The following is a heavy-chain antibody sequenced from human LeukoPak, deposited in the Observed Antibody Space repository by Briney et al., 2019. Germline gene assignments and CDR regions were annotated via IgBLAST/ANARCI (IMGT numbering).Heavy chain of an antibody. J-gene: IGHJ6*02. Sequence: GGSLRLSCTASGFIFRGRAMSWVRQAPGKGLEWVGFIRAKALGGTTEYAASVKDRFIISRDDSESIAYLRMSSLRTEDTAVYYCARNSGTYPGYGMDVWGQGTTVTVSS. CDR2: IRAKALGGTT. D-gene: IGHD1-26*01. CDR1: GFIFRGRA. V-gene: IGHV3-49*04. CDR3: ARNSGTYPGYGMDV.